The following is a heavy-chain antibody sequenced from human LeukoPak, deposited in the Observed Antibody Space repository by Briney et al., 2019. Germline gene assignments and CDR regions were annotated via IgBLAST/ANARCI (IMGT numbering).Heavy chain of an antibody. J-gene: IGHJ4*02. CDR1: GGSISSYY. V-gene: IGHV4-59*01. CDR2: IYYSGST. CDR3: ARWDSSSWAVDY. Sequence: PSETLSLTCTVSGGSISSYYWSWIRQPPGKGLEWIGYIYYSGSTNYNPSLKSRVTISVDTSKNQFSLKLSSVTAADTAVYYCARWDSSSWAVDYWGQGTLVTVSS. D-gene: IGHD6-13*01.